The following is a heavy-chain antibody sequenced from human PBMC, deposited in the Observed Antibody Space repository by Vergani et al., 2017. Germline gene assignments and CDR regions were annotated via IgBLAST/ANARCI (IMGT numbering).Heavy chain of an antibody. CDR1: GGSFTSYH. CDR3: ARVNTETNGHLYYYYYMDV. CDR2: VDHTGRP. D-gene: IGHD4-11*01. J-gene: IGHJ6*03. Sequence: QVQLQQWGGGLLKPSETLSLTCVVNGGSFTSYHWTWIRQSPGEGPEWVGDVDHTGRPDYNPSLKSRLTMSVDKSRNQFSLTLNFVTATDTAIYFCARVNTETNGHLYYYYYMDVWGQGTAVTVS. V-gene: IGHV4-34*01.